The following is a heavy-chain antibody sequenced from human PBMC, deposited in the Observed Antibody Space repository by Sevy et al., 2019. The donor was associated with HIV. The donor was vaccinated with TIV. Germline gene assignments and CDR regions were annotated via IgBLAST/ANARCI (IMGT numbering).Heavy chain of an antibody. J-gene: IGHJ6*02. CDR1: GYTFTGYY. CDR3: ARVFLHDYSNYRGGYYYYYGMDV. D-gene: IGHD4-4*01. CDR2: INPNSGGT. V-gene: IGHV1-2*02. Sequence: ASVKVSCKASGYTFTGYYMHWVRQAPGQGLEWMGWINPNSGGTNYAQKFQGRVTMTRDTSISTAYMELGRLRSDDTAVYYCARVFLHDYSNYRGGYYYYYGMDVWGQGTTVTV.